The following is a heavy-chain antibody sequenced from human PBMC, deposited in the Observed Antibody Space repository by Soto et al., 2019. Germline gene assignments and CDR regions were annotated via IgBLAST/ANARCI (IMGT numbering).Heavy chain of an antibody. D-gene: IGHD3-3*01. J-gene: IGHJ6*02. CDR3: TTEQYYDFWSGYYAPGMDV. CDR2: IKSKTDGGTT. V-gene: IGHV3-15*01. Sequence: PGGSLRLSCAASGFIFSNAWMSWVRQAPGKGLEWVGRIKSKTDGGTTDYAAPVKGRFTISRDDSKNTLYLQMNSLKTEDTAVYYCTTEQYYDFWSGYYAPGMDVWGQGTTVTVSS. CDR1: GFIFSNAW.